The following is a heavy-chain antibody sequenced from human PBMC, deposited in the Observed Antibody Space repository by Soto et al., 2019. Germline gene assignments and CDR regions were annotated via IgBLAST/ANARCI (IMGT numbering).Heavy chain of an antibody. D-gene: IGHD3-3*01. V-gene: IGHV1-18*01. J-gene: IGHJ6*02. Sequence: ASVKVSCTASGYTFTSYGISWVRQAPGQGLEWMGWISAYNGNTNYAQKLQGRVTMTTDTSTSTAYMELRSLRSDDTAVYYCARDPRFTADFWSGYYPSYYYYGMDVWGQGTTVTVSS. CDR2: ISAYNGNT. CDR1: GYTFTSYG. CDR3: ARDPRFTADFWSGYYPSYYYYGMDV.